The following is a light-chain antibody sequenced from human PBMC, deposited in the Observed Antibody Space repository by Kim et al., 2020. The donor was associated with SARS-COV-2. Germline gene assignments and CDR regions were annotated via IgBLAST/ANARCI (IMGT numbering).Light chain of an antibody. CDR1: QDITSW. V-gene: IGKV1-12*01. CDR2: AAS. J-gene: IGKJ1*01. CDR3: QQANNFPWT. Sequence: ASVGDRVTMTCRASQDITSWLAWYQQKPGQAPKLLIYAASTLESGVPSRFRGSGSGTEFTLTISSLQPEDFATYYCQQANNFPWTFGQGTKVDI.